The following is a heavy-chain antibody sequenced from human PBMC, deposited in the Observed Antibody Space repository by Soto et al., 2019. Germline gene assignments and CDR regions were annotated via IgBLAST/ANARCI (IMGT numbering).Heavy chain of an antibody. J-gene: IGHJ4*02. D-gene: IGHD5-18*01. CDR2: VSWTNISF. CDR1: GFTFGDYA. V-gene: IGHV3-9*01. CDR3: AKDRNTAMVTGDFDY. Sequence: GGSLRLSCAASGFTFGDYAMHWVRQVPGRGLEWVSGVSWTNISFGYADSVKGRFTIPRDNARNSLYLQMNSLRREDTAFYYCAKDRNTAMVTGDFDYWGQGILVTVSS.